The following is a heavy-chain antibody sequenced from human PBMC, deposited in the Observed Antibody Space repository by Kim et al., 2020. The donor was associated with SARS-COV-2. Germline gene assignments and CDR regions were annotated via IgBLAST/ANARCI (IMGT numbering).Heavy chain of an antibody. CDR3: ARVYSGYDMGLDY. J-gene: IGHJ4*02. V-gene: IGHV4-59*01. Sequence: YNPSPKSRVTISVDTSKNQCSLKLSSVTAADTAVYYCARVYSGYDMGLDYWGQGTMVTVSS. D-gene: IGHD5-12*01.